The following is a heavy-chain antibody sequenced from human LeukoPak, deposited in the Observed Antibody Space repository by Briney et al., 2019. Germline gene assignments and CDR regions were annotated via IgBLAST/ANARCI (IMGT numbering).Heavy chain of an antibody. V-gene: IGHV4-59*08. D-gene: IGHD4-17*01. J-gene: IGHJ3*02. Sequence: SETLSLTCTVSGASISSYHWSWIRQPPGKGLEWIGFKYYSGSTNSNPSLKSRVTISVDTSKNQFSLKLSSVTAADTAVYYCARRNDYGTFDIWGQRTMVTVSS. CDR2: KYYSGST. CDR3: ARRNDYGTFDI. CDR1: GASISSYH.